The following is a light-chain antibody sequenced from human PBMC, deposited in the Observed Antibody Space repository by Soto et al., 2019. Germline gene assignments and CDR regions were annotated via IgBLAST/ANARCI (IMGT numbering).Light chain of an antibody. J-gene: IGLJ2*01. Sequence: SYELTQPPSVSLAPGQTARITCGGNNIGTKSVHWYQQMPGQAPVVVVYDDSDRPSGIPERFSGSNSGNTATLTISGVEAGDEADYFCQVWDSSGDMVFGGGTQLTVL. CDR1: NIGTKS. CDR3: QVWDSSGDMV. CDR2: DDS. V-gene: IGLV3-21*02.